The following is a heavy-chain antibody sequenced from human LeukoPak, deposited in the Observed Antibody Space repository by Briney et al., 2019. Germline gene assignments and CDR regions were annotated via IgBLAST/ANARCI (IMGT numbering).Heavy chain of an antibody. D-gene: IGHD2-2*01. J-gene: IGHJ4*02. CDR1: GFTFSSYA. CDR3: AKDLDCSSTSCYPDY. Sequence: GGSLRLSCAASGFTFSSYAMSWVRLAPGKGLEWVSAMSGSGGSTYYADSVKGRFTISRDNSKNTLYLQMNSLRAEDTAVYYCAKDLDCSSTSCYPDYWGQGTLVTVSS. V-gene: IGHV3-23*01. CDR2: MSGSGGST.